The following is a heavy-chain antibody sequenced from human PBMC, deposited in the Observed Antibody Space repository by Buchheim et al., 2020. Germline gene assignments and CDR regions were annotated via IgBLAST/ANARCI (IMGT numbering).Heavy chain of an antibody. V-gene: IGHV3-30-3*01. D-gene: IGHD2-21*01. CDR3: ASILAYCGGDCGY. CDR2: ISYDGSNK. J-gene: IGHJ4*02. Sequence: QVQLVESGGGVVQPGRSLRLSCAASGFTFSSYAMHWVRQAPGKGLEWVAVISYDGSNKYYADSVKGRFTISRDNSKNTLYLQMNSLRAEDRAVYYCASILAYCGGDCGYWGQGTL. CDR1: GFTFSSYA.